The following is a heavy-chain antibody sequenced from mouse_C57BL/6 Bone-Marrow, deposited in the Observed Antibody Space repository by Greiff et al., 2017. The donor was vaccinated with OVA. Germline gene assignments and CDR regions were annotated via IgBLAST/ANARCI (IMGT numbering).Heavy chain of an antibody. CDR2: IDPSDSYT. CDR1: GYTFTSYW. V-gene: IGHV1-69*01. D-gene: IGHD1-1*01. Sequence: QVQLQQPGAELVMPGASVKLSCKASGYTFTSYWMHWVKQRPGQGLEWIGEIDPSDSYTNYNQKFKGKSTLTVDKSYSTAYMQLSVLTSEDSAVYYCARRGLLRSLFDYWGQGTTLTVSS. J-gene: IGHJ2*01. CDR3: ARRGLLRSLFDY.